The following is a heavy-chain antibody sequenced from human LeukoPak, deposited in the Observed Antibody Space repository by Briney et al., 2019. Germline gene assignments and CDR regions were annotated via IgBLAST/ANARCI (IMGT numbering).Heavy chain of an antibody. V-gene: IGHV4-39*07. J-gene: IGHJ4*02. Sequence: PSETLSLTCIVSGGSISGSSYYWGWIRQPPGKGLEWIGSIYYSGSTYYNPSLKSRVTISVDTSKNQFSLKLSSVTAADTAVYYCARGDPGYLDYWGQGTLVTVSS. CDR1: GGSISGSSYY. CDR2: IYYSGST. CDR3: ARGDPGYLDY.